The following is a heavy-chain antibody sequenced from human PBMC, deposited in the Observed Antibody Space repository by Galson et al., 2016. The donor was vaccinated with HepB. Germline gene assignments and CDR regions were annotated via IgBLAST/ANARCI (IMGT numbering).Heavy chain of an antibody. V-gene: IGHV1-18*01. CDR1: SDTLSNYG. CDR3: ASRGGYDAFDI. Sequence: SVKVSCKASSDTLSNYGFSWVRQAPGQGLEWMGGVNTYTGDADYPQRFQDRVTMTTDTSTKTAYMELRCLRSDDTAVYYCASRGGYDAFDIWGQGTMITVSS. CDR2: VNTYTGDA. J-gene: IGHJ3*02. D-gene: IGHD5-12*01.